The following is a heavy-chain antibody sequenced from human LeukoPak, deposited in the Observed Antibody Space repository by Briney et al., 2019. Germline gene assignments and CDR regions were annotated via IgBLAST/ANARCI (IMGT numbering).Heavy chain of an antibody. D-gene: IGHD2-8*01. CDR3: AREVMVGTTFCMDV. Sequence: KSSETLSLTCTVSGGSISSYYWSWIRQPPGKGLEWIGYIYYTGSTSYNPSLKSRVTISMDTSKNQFSLKLSSVTAADTAVYYCAREVMVGTTFCMDVWGQGTTVTVSS. CDR1: GGSISSYY. J-gene: IGHJ6*02. V-gene: IGHV4-59*01. CDR2: IYYTGST.